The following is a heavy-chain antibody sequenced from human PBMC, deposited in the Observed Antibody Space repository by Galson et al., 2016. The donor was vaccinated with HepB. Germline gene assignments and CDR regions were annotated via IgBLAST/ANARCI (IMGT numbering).Heavy chain of an antibody. CDR3: ARDYGGNSGWFDP. Sequence: QSGAEVKQPGDALTISCKASGYTFTSYDLNWVRQATGQGLEWLGWMNPNSGDTGYAQKFQGRVTLTRSTSLRTAYMELRSLTSEDTAVYYCARDYGGNSGWFDPWGQGTLVTVSS. J-gene: IGHJ5*02. CDR2: MNPNSGDT. V-gene: IGHV1-8*01. D-gene: IGHD4-23*01. CDR1: GYTFTSYD.